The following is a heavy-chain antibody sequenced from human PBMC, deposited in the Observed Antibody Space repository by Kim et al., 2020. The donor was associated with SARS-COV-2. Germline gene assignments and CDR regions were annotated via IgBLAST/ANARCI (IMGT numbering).Heavy chain of an antibody. V-gene: IGHV4-34*01. Sequence: SETLSLTCAVYGGSFSGFYWNWIRQPPGKGLEWIGEINHSGSTKYNPSLKSRVTISVDTSKNQFFLRLTSVTAADTAVYYCARVLSVIVPTEGRGVYDYWGQGTLVTVSS. CDR1: GGSFSGFY. CDR2: INHSGST. J-gene: IGHJ4*02. CDR3: ARVLSVIVPTEGRGVYDY. D-gene: IGHD3-22*01.